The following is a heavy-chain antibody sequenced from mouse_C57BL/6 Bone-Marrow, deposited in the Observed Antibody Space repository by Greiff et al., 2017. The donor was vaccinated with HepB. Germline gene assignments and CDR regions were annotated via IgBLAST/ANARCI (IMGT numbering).Heavy chain of an antibody. CDR3: ARCLSSLYYCYDDYAMDY. Sequence: QVQLQQPGAELVRPGTSVKLSCKASGYTFTSYWMHWVKQRPGQGLEWIGVIDPSDSYTNYNQKFKGKATLTVDTSSSTAYMQLSSLTSEDSAVYCCARCLSSLYYCYDDYAMDYWGQGTSVTVSS. CDR1: GYTFTSYW. CDR2: IDPSDSYT. D-gene: IGHD2-2*01. V-gene: IGHV1-59*01. J-gene: IGHJ4*01.